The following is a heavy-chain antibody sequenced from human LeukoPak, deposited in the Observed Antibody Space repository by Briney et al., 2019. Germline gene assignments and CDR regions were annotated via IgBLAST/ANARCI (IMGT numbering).Heavy chain of an antibody. CDR1: GYTFSSYS. J-gene: IGHJ3*02. Sequence: GGSLRLSCAASGYTFSSYSMNWVRQAPGKGLEWVSSISSSSSYIYYADSVKGRFTISRDNAKNSLYPQMNSLRAEDTAVYYCARARASPGPPILGDAFDIWGQGTRVTVSS. CDR2: ISSSSSYI. D-gene: IGHD2-2*02. V-gene: IGHV3-21*01. CDR3: ARARASPGPPILGDAFDI.